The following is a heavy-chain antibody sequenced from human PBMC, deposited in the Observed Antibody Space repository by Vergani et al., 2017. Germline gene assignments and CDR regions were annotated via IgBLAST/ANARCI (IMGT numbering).Heavy chain of an antibody. D-gene: IGHD4-11*01. CDR2: IIPILGIA. CDR1: GGTFRSYA. J-gene: IGHJ4*02. Sequence: QVQLVQSGAEVKKPGSSVKVSCKASGGTFRSYAISWVRQAPGQGLGWRGRIIPILGIANYAKKFQGRVTITADKSTSTAYMELSSLRSEDTAVYYCARDRYSPALGDLDEWGQGSLVTVSS. CDR3: ARDRYSPALGDLDE. V-gene: IGHV1-69*04.